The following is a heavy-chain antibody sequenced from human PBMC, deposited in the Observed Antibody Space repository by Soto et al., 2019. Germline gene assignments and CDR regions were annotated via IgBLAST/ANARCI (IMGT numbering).Heavy chain of an antibody. CDR2: INAGNGNT. Sequence: XSVKVSCKASGYTFTSYAMHWVRQAPGQSLEWMGWINAGNGNTKYSQKFQGRVTITRDTFASTAYMELSSLRSEDTAVYYCARDAREYSSSWQNWFDPWGQGTLVTVSS. CDR3: ARDAREYSSSWQNWFDP. D-gene: IGHD6-13*01. V-gene: IGHV1-3*01. J-gene: IGHJ5*02. CDR1: GYTFTSYA.